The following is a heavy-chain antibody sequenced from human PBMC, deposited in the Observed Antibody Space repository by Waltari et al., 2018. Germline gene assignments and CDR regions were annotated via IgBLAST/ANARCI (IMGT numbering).Heavy chain of an antibody. D-gene: IGHD6-13*01. CDR2: IYYNGET. Sequence: VQLQESGPGLVKTSGTLSLTCSVTGASTGDYCWSGLRPSPGTGLEWIGYIYYNGETTYNPSLKGRVTTSQDTSKRQFSLTLNSVTAADTAVYYCATDVLAAADVTFFDHWGQGIRVSVSS. V-gene: IGHV4-59*01. CDR1: GASTGDYC. CDR3: ATDVLAAADVTFFDH. J-gene: IGHJ4*02.